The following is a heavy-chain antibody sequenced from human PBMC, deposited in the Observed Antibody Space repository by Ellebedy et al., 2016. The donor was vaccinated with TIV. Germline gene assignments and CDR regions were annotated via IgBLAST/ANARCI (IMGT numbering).Heavy chain of an antibody. CDR3: ATEGARSTLARYSGYD. J-gene: IGHJ4*02. Sequence: ASVKVSXKASSYTFTSYAMHWVRQAPGQRLEWMGWINAGNGNTKYSQKFQGRVTMTEDTSTDTAYMELSSLRSEDTAVYYCATEGARSTLARYSGYDWGQGTLVTVSS. D-gene: IGHD5-12*01. CDR2: INAGNGNT. V-gene: IGHV1-3*01. CDR1: SYTFTSYA.